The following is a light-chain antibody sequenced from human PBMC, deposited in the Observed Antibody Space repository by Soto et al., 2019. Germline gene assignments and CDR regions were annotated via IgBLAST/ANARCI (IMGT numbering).Light chain of an antibody. J-gene: IGLJ3*02. CDR3: SSYTSSSTV. CDR2: EVS. V-gene: IGLV2-14*01. CDR1: SSDVGGYNY. Sequence: QSVLTQPASVSGSPGQSITISCTGTSSDVGGYNYVSWYQQHPGKAPKLMIYEVSNRPSGVSNRFSGSKSGNTASLTISGLQAEDADDYYCSSYTSSSTVFGRGTKLTVL.